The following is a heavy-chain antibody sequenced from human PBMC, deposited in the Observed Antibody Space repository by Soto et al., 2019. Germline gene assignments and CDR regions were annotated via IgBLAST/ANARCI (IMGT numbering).Heavy chain of an antibody. CDR2: IYYSGST. D-gene: IGHD3-22*01. V-gene: IGHV4-59*01. CDR3: ARDSSSGTGWFDP. CDR1: GGSISSYY. J-gene: IGHJ5*02. Sequence: QVQLQESGPGLVKPSETLSLTCTVSGGSISSYYWSWIRQPPGKGLEWIGYIYYSGSTNYNPSLKSRVTISVDTSKNQFSLKLSSVTAADTAVYYYARDSSSGTGWFDPWGQGTLVTVSS.